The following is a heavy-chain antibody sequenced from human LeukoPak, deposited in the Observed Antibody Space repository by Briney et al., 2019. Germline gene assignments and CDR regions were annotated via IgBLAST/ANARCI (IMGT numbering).Heavy chain of an antibody. CDR2: INPNSGGT. D-gene: IGHD3-9*01. CDR1: GYTFTGYY. CDR3: ARFDWWGDWYLDL. Sequence: ASVKVSCKASGYTFTGYYMHWVRQAPGQGLEWMGWINPNSGGTNYAQKFQGRVTMTRDTSISTAYMELSRLRSDDTAVYYCARFDWWGDWYLDLWGRGTLVTVSS. V-gene: IGHV1-2*02. J-gene: IGHJ2*01.